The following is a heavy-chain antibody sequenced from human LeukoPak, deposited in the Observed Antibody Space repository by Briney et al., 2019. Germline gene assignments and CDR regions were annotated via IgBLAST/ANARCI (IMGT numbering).Heavy chain of an antibody. J-gene: IGHJ5*02. CDR3: ARDVLRDTTGDRFDP. V-gene: IGHV1-2*02. CDR2: SNPNSGDT. CDR1: GYTFTSYG. Sequence: GASVKVSCKASGYTFTSYGISWVRQAPGQGLEWMGWSNPNSGDTNYAQKFQGRVTMTRDTSISTAYMELSRLRSDDTAVYYCARDVLRDTTGDRFDPWGQGTLVTVSS. D-gene: IGHD5-24*01.